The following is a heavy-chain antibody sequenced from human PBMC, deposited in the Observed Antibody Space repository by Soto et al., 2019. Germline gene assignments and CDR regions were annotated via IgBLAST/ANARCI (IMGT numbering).Heavy chain of an antibody. V-gene: IGHV1-18*01. CDR1: GYTFTSYG. D-gene: IGHD3-10*01. Sequence: ASVKVSCKASGYTFTSYGISWVRQAPGQGLEWMGWISAYNGNTNYAQKLQGRVTMTTDTSTSTAYMELRSLRSDDTAVYYCVKHQVSLVRGISPFDYWGQGTLVTVFS. CDR3: VKHQVSLVRGISPFDY. J-gene: IGHJ4*02. CDR2: ISAYNGNT.